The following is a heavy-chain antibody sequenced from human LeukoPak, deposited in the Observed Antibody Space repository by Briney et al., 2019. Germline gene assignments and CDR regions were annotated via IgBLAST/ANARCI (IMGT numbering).Heavy chain of an antibody. V-gene: IGHV3-21*01. J-gene: IGHJ3*02. D-gene: IGHD6-19*01. CDR3: ARGSSSSSGWYRVDAFDI. CDR2: ISSSSSYI. Sequence: PGGSLRLSCAASGFTFSSYSMNWVRQGPGTGLEWVSSISSSSSYIYYADSVKGRFTISRDNAKNSLYLQMNRLRAEDTAVYYGARGSSSSSGWYRVDAFDIWGQGTMVTVSS. CDR1: GFTFSSYS.